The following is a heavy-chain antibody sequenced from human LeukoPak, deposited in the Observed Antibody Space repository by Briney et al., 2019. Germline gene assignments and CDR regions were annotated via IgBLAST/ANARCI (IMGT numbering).Heavy chain of an antibody. CDR3: ARTLGGYSYGYVGYYFDY. D-gene: IGHD5-18*01. Sequence: GGSLRLSCAASGFTFSSYSMNWVRQAPGKGLEWVSSISRSSSYIYYADSVKGRFTISRDNAKNSLYLQMNSLRAEDTAVYYCARTLGGYSYGYVGYYFDYWGQGTLVTVSS. CDR1: GFTFSSYS. J-gene: IGHJ4*02. V-gene: IGHV3-21*01. CDR2: ISRSSSYI.